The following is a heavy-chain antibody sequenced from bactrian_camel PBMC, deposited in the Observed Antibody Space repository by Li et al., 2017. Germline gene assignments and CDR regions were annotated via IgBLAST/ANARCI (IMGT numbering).Heavy chain of an antibody. CDR1: RHSYTNC. Sequence: HVQLVESGGGSVQAGGSLRLSCAASRHSYTNCMGWFRQAPGKEREGVATIDSDDNTSYADSVKGRFTLSQDYATNTLYLQMDSLKPQDTAMYYCAADLSLGTRTCMGLDWWRYDFNYWGQGTQVTVS. D-gene: IGHD7*01. V-gene: IGHV3S53*01. CDR2: IDSDDNT. J-gene: IGHJ4*01. CDR3: AADLSLGTRTCMGLDWWRYDFNY.